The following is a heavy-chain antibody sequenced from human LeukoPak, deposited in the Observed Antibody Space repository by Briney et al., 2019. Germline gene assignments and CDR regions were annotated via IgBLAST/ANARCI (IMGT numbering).Heavy chain of an antibody. CDR3: ASRRVFADYGDSVRWSGMDV. CDR1: GGSFSGYY. V-gene: IGHV4-34*01. J-gene: IGHJ6*02. D-gene: IGHD4-17*01. CDR2: INHSGST. Sequence: PSETLSLTCAVYGGSFSGYYWSWIRQPPGKGLEWIGEINHSGSTNYNPSLKSRVTISVDTSKNQFSLKLSSVTAADTAVYYCASRRVFADYGDSVRWSGMDVWGQGTTVTVSS.